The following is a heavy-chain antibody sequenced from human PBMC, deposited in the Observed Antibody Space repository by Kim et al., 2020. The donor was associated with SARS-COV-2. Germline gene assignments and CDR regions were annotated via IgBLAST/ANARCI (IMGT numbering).Heavy chain of an antibody. CDR2: INTNTGNP. J-gene: IGHJ6*02. CDR3: ARDQYCTSCPQFGAVAGMRDDYYYYGMDV. Sequence: ASVKVSCKASGYTFTSYAMNWVRQAPGQGLEWMGWINTNTGNPTYAQGFTGRFVFSLDTSVSTAYLQISSLTAEDTAVYYCARDQYCTSCPQFGAVAGMRDDYYYYGMDVWGQGTTVTVSS. V-gene: IGHV7-4-1*02. D-gene: IGHD6-19*01. CDR1: GYTFTSYA.